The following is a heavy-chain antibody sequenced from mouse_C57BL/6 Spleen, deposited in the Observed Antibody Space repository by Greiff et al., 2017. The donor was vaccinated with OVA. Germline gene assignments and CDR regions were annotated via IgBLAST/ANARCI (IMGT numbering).Heavy chain of an antibody. Sequence: QVQLQQPGAELVMPGASVKLSCKASGYTFTSYWMHWVKQRPGQGLEWIGEIDPSDSYTNYNQKFKGKSTLTVDKSSSTAYMQLSSLTSEDSGVYYCARRGSGYDFDYWGQGTTLTVSS. D-gene: IGHD2-2*01. J-gene: IGHJ2*01. CDR2: IDPSDSYT. V-gene: IGHV1-69*01. CDR1: GYTFTSYW. CDR3: ARRGSGYDFDY.